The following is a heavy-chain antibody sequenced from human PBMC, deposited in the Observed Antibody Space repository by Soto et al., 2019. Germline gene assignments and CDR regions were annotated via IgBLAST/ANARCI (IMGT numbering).Heavy chain of an antibody. V-gene: IGHV1-18*01. Sequence: QVQLVQSGAEVKKPGASVKVSCKASGYTFTSYGISWVRQTPGQGLEWMGWISAYNSNINYAQKLQGRVTMTTDTSTSTAYMALRSIRSDDTAVYFCARDRLGANGDYWGQGTLVTVSS. CDR1: GYTFTSYG. CDR2: ISAYNSNI. CDR3: ARDRLGANGDY. D-gene: IGHD1-26*01. J-gene: IGHJ4*02.